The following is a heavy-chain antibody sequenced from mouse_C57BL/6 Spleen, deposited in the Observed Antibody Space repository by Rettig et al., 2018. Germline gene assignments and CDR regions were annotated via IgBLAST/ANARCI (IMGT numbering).Heavy chain of an antibody. D-gene: IGHD1-1*01. J-gene: IGHJ3*01. CDR3: TGFNYYPWFAY. CDR2: IRLKSDNYAT. CDR1: GFTFSNYW. V-gene: IGHV6-3*01. Sequence: QPGGSMKLSCVASGFTFSNYWMNWVRQSPEKGLEWVAQIRLKSDNYATHYAESVKGRFTISRDDSKSSVYMQMNNLRAEDTGIYYCTGFNYYPWFAYWGQGTLVTVSA.